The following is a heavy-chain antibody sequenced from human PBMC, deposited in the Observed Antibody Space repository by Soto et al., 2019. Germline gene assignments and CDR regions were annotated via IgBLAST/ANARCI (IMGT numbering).Heavy chain of an antibody. D-gene: IGHD3-16*01. Sequence: GGSLRLSCAASGFTFRSFAMSWVRQAPGKGLEWVSAISGSGGGTYYADSVKGRVTISRDSSKNTLSLQMNSLRAEDTAIYYSAKLGVAGTYDAFDVWGRGAMVTVSS. J-gene: IGHJ3*01. CDR2: ISGSGGGT. CDR3: AKLGVAGTYDAFDV. V-gene: IGHV3-23*01. CDR1: GFTFRSFA.